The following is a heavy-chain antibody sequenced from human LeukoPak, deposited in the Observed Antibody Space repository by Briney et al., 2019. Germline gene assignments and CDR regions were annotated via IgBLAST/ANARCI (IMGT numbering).Heavy chain of an antibody. Sequence: GASVKVSCKASGFTFTNYNLHWVRQAPGQGLEWMGWISAYNGNTNYAQKLQGRVTMTTDTSTSTAYMELRSLRSDDTAVYYCARNYYDSSGYVDAFDIWGQGTMVTVSS. CDR1: GFTFTNYN. CDR2: ISAYNGNT. D-gene: IGHD3-22*01. V-gene: IGHV1-18*01. CDR3: ARNYYDSSGYVDAFDI. J-gene: IGHJ3*02.